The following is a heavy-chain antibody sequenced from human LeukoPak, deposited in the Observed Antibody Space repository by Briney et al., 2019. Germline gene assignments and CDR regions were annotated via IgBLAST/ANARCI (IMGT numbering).Heavy chain of an antibody. CDR1: GGSISSGSYY. Sequence: SQTLSLTCTVSGGSISSGSYYWSWIRQPAGKGLEWIGRIYTSGSTNYNPSLKSRVTISVDTSKNQFSLKQSSVTAADTAVYYCARDGIAASNWFDPWGQGTLVTVSS. V-gene: IGHV4-61*02. J-gene: IGHJ5*02. CDR3: ARDGIAASNWFDP. D-gene: IGHD6-25*01. CDR2: IYTSGST.